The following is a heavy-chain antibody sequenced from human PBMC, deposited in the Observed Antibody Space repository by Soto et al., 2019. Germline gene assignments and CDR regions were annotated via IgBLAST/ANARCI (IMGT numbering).Heavy chain of an antibody. V-gene: IGHV3-30-3*01. CDR2: ISDDGINE. Sequence: GGSLRLSCAASGFTFSSYAMHWVRQAPGKGLEWLAVISDDGINEHYADSAKGRLTTSRDNSKNTLYLQMNSLRAEDAAVYYCARGSAGHYNSGTLLDWGQGTLVTVSS. CDR3: ARGSAGHYNSGTLLD. J-gene: IGHJ4*02. CDR1: GFTFSSYA. D-gene: IGHD3-10*01.